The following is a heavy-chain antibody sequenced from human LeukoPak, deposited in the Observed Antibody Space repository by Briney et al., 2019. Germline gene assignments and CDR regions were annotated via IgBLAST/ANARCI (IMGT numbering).Heavy chain of an antibody. CDR2: IYYSGST. D-gene: IGHD5-24*01. CDR1: GGSISSSSYY. Sequence: PSETLSLTCTVSGGSISSSSYYWGWTRQPPGTGLEWIGSIYYSGSTYYNPSLKSRVAISVDTSKNQFSLKLSSVTAADTAVYYCARDGYNGVIDYWGQGTLVTVSS. J-gene: IGHJ4*02. CDR3: ARDGYNGVIDY. V-gene: IGHV4-39*07.